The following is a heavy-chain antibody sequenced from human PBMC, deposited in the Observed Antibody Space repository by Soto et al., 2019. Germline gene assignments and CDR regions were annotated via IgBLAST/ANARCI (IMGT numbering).Heavy chain of an antibody. Sequence: PGGSLRLSCAASGFTFGSYWMSWVRQAPGKGLEWVANINQGGREKNYVDSVKGRFTISRDDAEKSHHLQMNSLRVEDTAVYYCAKFGSGSYGAYALDIWGQGTMVTVS. D-gene: IGHD3-10*01. J-gene: IGHJ3*02. CDR2: INQGGREK. V-gene: IGHV3-7*01. CDR3: AKFGSGSYGAYALDI. CDR1: GFTFGSYW.